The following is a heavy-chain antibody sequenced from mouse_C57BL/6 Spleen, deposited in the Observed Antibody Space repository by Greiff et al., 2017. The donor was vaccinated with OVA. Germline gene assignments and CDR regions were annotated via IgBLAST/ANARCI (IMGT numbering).Heavy chain of an antibody. Sequence: EVKLVESGGGLVQPKGSLKLSCAASGFSFNTYAMNWVRQAPGKGLEWVARIRSKSNNYATYYADSVKDRFTISRDDSESMLYLQMNNLKTEDTAMYYCVSYYYGSSGYFDVWGTGTTVTVSS. J-gene: IGHJ1*03. V-gene: IGHV10-1*01. D-gene: IGHD1-1*01. CDR1: GFSFNTYA. CDR2: IRSKSNNYAT. CDR3: VSYYYGSSGYFDV.